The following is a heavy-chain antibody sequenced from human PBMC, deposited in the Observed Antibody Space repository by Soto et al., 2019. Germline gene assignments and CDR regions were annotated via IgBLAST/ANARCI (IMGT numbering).Heavy chain of an antibody. CDR1: GGSIISRNW. CDR3: ARVVGGYYYGMDV. J-gene: IGHJ6*02. V-gene: IGHV4-4*02. D-gene: IGHD2-2*01. CDR2: IYHSGRT. Sequence: QVQLQESGPGLVKPSGTLSLTCAVSGGSIISRNWWSWVRQPPGKGLAWIGEIYHSGRTNYNPSLKRLVTISVDKSKNQFSLKLSAVTAADTAVYYCARVVGGYYYGMDVWGQGTTVTVSS.